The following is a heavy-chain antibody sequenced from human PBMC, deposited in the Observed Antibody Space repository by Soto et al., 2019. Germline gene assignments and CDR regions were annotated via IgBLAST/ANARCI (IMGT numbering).Heavy chain of an antibody. V-gene: IGHV1-3*01. CDR2: INADNGNT. CDR1: GYIFTSYA. J-gene: IGHJ4*02. D-gene: IGHD1-1*01. CDR3: ARSGLGTYHFDY. Sequence: QVQLVQSGAEVKKPGASVKVSCKASGYIFTSYAMHWVRQAPGQRPEWMGWINADNGNTKYSQKLQGRVTITRDTSAGTGYMELSSLRSEDTAVYYCARSGLGTYHFDYWGQGTLVTVSS.